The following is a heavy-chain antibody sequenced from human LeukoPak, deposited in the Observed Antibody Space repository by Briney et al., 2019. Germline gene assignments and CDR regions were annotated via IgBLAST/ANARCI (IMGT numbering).Heavy chain of an antibody. J-gene: IGHJ4*02. CDR2: ISGSGYPT. V-gene: IGHV3-48*03. CDR1: GFTFSTYE. D-gene: IGHD3-3*01. CDR3: ARVRGLEWLLKHLDS. Sequence: GGSLRLSCTASGFTFSTYEMNWVRQAPGKGLEWVSYISGSGYPTYYADSVKGRFTISRDNAKNSLYLQMNSLRAEDTAIYYCARVRGLEWLLKHLDSWGQGTLVTVSS.